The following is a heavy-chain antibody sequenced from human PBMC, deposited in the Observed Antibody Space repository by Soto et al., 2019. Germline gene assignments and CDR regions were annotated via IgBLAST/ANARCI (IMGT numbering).Heavy chain of an antibody. CDR3: ALHQSKGPAATGRFDP. CDR2: IYYSGST. V-gene: IGHV4-39*01. J-gene: IGHJ5*02. Sequence: QLQLQESGPGLVKPSETLSLTCTVSGGSISSSSYYWGWIRQPPGKGLEWIGNIYYSGSTYYNPALKRRVTISVDTSTNQFSLKLSSVTAADTAVYDCALHQSKGPAATGRFDPWGQGTLVTVSS. CDR1: GGSISSSSYY. D-gene: IGHD2-15*01.